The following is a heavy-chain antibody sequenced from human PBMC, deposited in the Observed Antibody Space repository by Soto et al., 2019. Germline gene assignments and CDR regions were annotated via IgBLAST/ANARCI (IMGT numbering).Heavy chain of an antibody. V-gene: IGHV4-31*03. CDR2: IYYSGST. J-gene: IGHJ4*02. Sequence: SETLSLTCTVSGGSISSGGYYWSWIRQHPGKGLEWIGYIYYSGSTYYNPSLKSRVTISVDTSKNQFSLKLSSVTAADTAVYYRARTSDYGELRNRDYWGQGTLVTVSS. D-gene: IGHD4-17*01. CDR3: ARTSDYGELRNRDY. CDR1: GGSISSGGYY.